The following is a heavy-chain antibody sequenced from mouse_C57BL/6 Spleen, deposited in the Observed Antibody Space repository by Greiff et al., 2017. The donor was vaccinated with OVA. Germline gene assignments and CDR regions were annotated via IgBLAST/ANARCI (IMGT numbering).Heavy chain of an antibody. CDR1: GFTFSSYA. CDR3: ARDRARTGRLDY. Sequence: EVQVVESGGGLVKPGGSLKLSCAASGFTFSSYAMSWVRQTPEQRLEWVATISDGGSYTYYPDNVKGRFTISRDNAKNNLYLQMSQLKSEDTAMYYCARDRARTGRLDYWGQGTTLTVSS. D-gene: IGHD4-1*01. V-gene: IGHV5-4*01. J-gene: IGHJ2*01. CDR2: ISDGGSYT.